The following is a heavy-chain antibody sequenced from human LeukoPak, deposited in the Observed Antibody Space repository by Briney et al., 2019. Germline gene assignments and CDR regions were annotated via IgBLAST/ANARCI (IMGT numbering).Heavy chain of an antibody. V-gene: IGHV3-23*01. CDR3: AKTRPLDSSSWSHGDY. CDR2: ISGSGDST. Sequence: GGSLRLSCAASGFTFSSYAMSWVRQAPGKGLEWVSAISGSGDSTYYGDSVKGRFTISRDNSKNTLYLQMNSPRAEDTAVYYCAKTRPLDSSSWSHGDYWGQGTLVTVSS. D-gene: IGHD6-13*01. CDR1: GFTFSSYA. J-gene: IGHJ4*02.